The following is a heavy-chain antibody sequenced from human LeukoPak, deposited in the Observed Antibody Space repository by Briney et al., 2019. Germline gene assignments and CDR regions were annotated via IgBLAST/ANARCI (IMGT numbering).Heavy chain of an antibody. CDR1: GFTVSTNY. Sequence: PGGSLRLSCAASGFTVSTNYISWARQAPGTGLEWVSVFYPAGTTYYADSVKGRFTISRDNSENTLSLQMNSLRAEDTAIYYCVRERTGRGAFDIWGQGTMVTVSS. D-gene: IGHD3/OR15-3a*01. J-gene: IGHJ3*02. CDR3: VRERTGRGAFDI. CDR2: FYPAGTT. V-gene: IGHV3-53*01.